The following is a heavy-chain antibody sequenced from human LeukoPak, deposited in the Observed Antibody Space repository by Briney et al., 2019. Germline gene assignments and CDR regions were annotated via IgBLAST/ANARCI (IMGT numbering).Heavy chain of an antibody. CDR2: IHYSGST. J-gene: IGHJ4*02. Sequence: SETLSLTCTVSGDSISGYYWSWIRQPPGKGLEWIGYIHYSGSTNYNPSLKSRVTISVDTSKNQFSLKLSTVTAADTAVYFCAGRSRSGWYYDYWGQGTLVTVSS. V-gene: IGHV4-59*01. D-gene: IGHD6-19*01. CDR1: GDSISGYY. CDR3: AGRSRSGWYYDY.